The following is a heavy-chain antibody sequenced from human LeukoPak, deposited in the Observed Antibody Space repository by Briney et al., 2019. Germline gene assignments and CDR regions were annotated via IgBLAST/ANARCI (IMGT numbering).Heavy chain of an antibody. J-gene: IGHJ4*02. CDR2: IYYSGST. CDR3: AREHSYYDSSGYYYGSGYFDY. V-gene: IGHV4-59*01. D-gene: IGHD3-22*01. CDR1: GGSISSYY. Sequence: PSETLSLTCTVSGGSISSYYWSWIRQPPGKGLEWIGYIYYSGSTNYNPSLKSRVTISVDTSKNQFSLKLSSVTAADTAVYYCAREHSYYDSSGYYYGSGYFDYWGQGTLVTVSS.